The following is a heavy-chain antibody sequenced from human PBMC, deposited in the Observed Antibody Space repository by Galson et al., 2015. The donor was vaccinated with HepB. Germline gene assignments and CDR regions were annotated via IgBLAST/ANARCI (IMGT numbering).Heavy chain of an antibody. CDR3: ARARTGIAAGGY. CDR1: GYTFTGYY. Sequence: SVKVSCKASGYTFTGYYMHWVRQAPGQGLEWMGWINPNSGGTNYAQKFQGRVTMTRDTSISTAYMELSRLRSDDTAVYYCARARTGIAAGGYWGQGTLVTVSS. J-gene: IGHJ4*02. CDR2: INPNSGGT. V-gene: IGHV1-2*02. D-gene: IGHD6-13*01.